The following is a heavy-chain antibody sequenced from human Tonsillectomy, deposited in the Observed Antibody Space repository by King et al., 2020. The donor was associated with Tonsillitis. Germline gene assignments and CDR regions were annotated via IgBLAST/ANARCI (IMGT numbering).Heavy chain of an antibody. CDR2: IRSKGYGGTT. CDR1: GFTFGDVG. D-gene: IGHD1-7*01. J-gene: IGHJ4*02. CDR3: VRDGRGFDWNSLDS. Sequence: DVQLVESGGGLVQPGRSLRLSCTPSGFTFGDVGMSWFRQAPGKGLEWVGFIRSKGYGGTTDYAASVKGRFTITRDDSSSIMYLQMNSLRTEDTAVYSCVRDGRGFDWNSLDSWGQGTLVTVSS. V-gene: IGHV3-49*03.